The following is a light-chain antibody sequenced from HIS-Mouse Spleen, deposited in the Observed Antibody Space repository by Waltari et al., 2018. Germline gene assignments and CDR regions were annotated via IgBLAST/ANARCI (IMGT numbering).Light chain of an antibody. J-gene: IGLJ3*02. CDR3: SSYTSSSTLWV. CDR1: XSDXGGXXX. CDR2: EVS. V-gene: IGLV2-14*01. Sequence: QSALPXPAXXXXXXXQSXTIXXTGXXSDXGGXXXVPXYQQPPGKTPKLMISEVSNRPSGXSXXXSGSXXXXXXSLXXXGLQAEDEAXYYCSSYTSSSTLWVFGGGTKLTVL.